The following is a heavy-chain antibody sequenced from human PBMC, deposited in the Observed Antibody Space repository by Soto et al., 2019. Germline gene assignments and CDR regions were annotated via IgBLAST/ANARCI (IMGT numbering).Heavy chain of an antibody. CDR1: GASISGFY. CDR2: IYATGTT. Sequence: SETLSLTCTVSGASISGFYWSWIRKSAGKGLEWIGRIYATGTTDYNPSLKSRVMMSVDTSKKQFSLKLRSVTAADTAVYYCVRDGAKTLRDWFDPWGQGISVTV. V-gene: IGHV4-4*07. D-gene: IGHD1-26*01. CDR3: VRDGAKTLRDWFDP. J-gene: IGHJ5*02.